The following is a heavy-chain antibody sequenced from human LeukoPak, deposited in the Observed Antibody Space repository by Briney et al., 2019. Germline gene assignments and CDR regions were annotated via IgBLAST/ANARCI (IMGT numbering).Heavy chain of an antibody. V-gene: IGHV4-39*01. Sequence: SETLSLTCTVSGGSISSSSYYWGWIRQPPGKGLEWIGSIYYSGNTYYNPSLKSRVTISVDTSKNQFSLKLSSVTAADTAVYYCARSYYDILMNYYYYMDVWGKGATVTISS. CDR1: GGSISSSSYY. J-gene: IGHJ6*03. D-gene: IGHD3-9*01. CDR2: IYYSGNT. CDR3: ARSYYDILMNYYYYMDV.